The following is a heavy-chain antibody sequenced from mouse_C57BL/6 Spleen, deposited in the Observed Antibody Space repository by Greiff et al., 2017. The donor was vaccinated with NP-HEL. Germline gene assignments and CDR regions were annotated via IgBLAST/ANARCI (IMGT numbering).Heavy chain of an antibody. V-gene: IGHV1-39*01. Sequence: EVQLQESGPELVKPGASVKISCKASGYSFTDYNMNWVKQSNGKSLEWIGVINPNYGTTSYNQKFKGKATLTVDQSSSTAYMQLNSLTSEDSAVYYCAREGQLRLRSPGFAYWGQGTLVTVSA. J-gene: IGHJ3*01. CDR1: GYSFTDYN. D-gene: IGHD3-2*02. CDR2: INPNYGTT. CDR3: AREGQLRLRSPGFAY.